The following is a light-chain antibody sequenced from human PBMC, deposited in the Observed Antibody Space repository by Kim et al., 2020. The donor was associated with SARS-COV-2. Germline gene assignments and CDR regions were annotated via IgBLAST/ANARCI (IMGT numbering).Light chain of an antibody. J-gene: IGKJ4*01. Sequence: DIQMTQSPSSLSASVGDRVTITCRASQSLSGWSAWYQQKPGKAPKLLIYKASSLESGVPSRFSGSGSGTEFTLTISSLQPDDFATYYCQQYKTYSPLTFGGGTKLEI. CDR1: QSLSGW. CDR2: KAS. V-gene: IGKV1-5*03. CDR3: QQYKTYSPLT.